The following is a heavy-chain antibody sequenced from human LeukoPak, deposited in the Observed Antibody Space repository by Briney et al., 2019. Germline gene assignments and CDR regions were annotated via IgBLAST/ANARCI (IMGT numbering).Heavy chain of an antibody. CDR3: ARQTLYTTSPFDY. Sequence: SQTLSLTCAISGDSVSSNSAAWNWISQSPSRGLEWLGRTYYRSKWYNDYAVSVKSRITINPDTSKNQFSLQRNSVTPEDTAVYYCARQTLYTTSPFDYWGQGTLVTVSS. D-gene: IGHD2/OR15-2a*01. J-gene: IGHJ4*02. CDR1: GDSVSSNSAA. CDR2: TYYRSKWYN. V-gene: IGHV6-1*01.